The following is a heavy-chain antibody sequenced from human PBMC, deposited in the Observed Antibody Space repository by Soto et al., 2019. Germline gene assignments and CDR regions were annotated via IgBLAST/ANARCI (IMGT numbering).Heavy chain of an antibody. Sequence: ASVKVSCKASCYTFSRYGISWVRQATGQGLEWMGWISAYNGNTNYAQKLQGRVTMTTDTSTGTAYMELRSLRSDDTAVYYCARDTGLRLLDCWGQGTLVTVSS. V-gene: IGHV1-18*01. J-gene: IGHJ4*02. CDR2: ISAYNGNT. CDR1: CYTFSRYG. D-gene: IGHD5-12*01. CDR3: ARDTGLRLLDC.